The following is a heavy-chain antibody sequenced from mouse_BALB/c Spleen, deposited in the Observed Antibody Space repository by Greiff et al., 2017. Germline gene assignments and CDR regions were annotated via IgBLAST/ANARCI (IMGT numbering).Heavy chain of an antibody. J-gene: IGHJ4*01. CDR3: ASTYGNWDYYAMDY. D-gene: IGHD2-1*01. CDR1: GFTFSSFG. CDR2: ISSGSSTI. V-gene: IGHV5-17*02. Sequence: EVKLVESGGGLVQPGGSRKLSCAASGFTFSSFGMHWVRQAPEKGLEWVAYISSGSSTIYYADTVKGRFTISRDNPKNTLFLQMTSLRSEDTAMYYCASTYGNWDYYAMDYWGQGTSVTVSS.